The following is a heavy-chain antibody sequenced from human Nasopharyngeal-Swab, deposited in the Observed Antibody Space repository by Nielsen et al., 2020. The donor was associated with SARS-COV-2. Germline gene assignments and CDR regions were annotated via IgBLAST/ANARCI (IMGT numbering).Heavy chain of an antibody. V-gene: IGHV3-30*18. CDR3: AKMAGYSSSWYGSSLIDY. J-gene: IGHJ4*02. D-gene: IGHD6-13*01. CDR1: GGSFSGYY. CDR2: ISYDGSNK. Sequence: LSLTCAVYGGSFSGYYWSWIRQAPGKGLEWVAVISYDGSNKYYADSVKGRFTISRDNSKNTLYLQMNSLRAEDTAVYYCAKMAGYSSSWYGSSLIDYWGQGTLVTVSS.